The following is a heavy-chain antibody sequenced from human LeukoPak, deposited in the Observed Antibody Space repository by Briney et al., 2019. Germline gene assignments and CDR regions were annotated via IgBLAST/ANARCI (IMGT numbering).Heavy chain of an antibody. CDR2: VIPIFNSA. D-gene: IGHD4-11*01. J-gene: IGHJ3*01. V-gene: IGHV1-69*06. CDR1: GGTFSSLA. CDR3: ASPTGFDVLDL. Sequence: SVRVSCKAFGGTFSSLAFSWVRQAPGQGLEWMGRVIPIFNSAKYAPRFQDRVTITADTSTSTAYMALGSLRSEDTAVYYCASPTGFDVLDLWGRGTMVTVSS.